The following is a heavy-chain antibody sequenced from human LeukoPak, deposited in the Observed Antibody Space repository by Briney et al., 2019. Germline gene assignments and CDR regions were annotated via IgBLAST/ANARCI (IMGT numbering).Heavy chain of an antibody. Sequence: SETLSLTCTVSGGSISSSSYYWGWIRQPPGKGLEWIGSIIYRGSTYYNPSLKRRITISVDTPKNQSSLKLSSVTAADTAEYYCASTGVGASSSDFDYWGQGTLVTVSS. CDR2: IIYRGST. J-gene: IGHJ4*02. V-gene: IGHV4-39*01. CDR1: GGSISSSSYY. D-gene: IGHD1-26*01. CDR3: ASTGVGASSSDFDY.